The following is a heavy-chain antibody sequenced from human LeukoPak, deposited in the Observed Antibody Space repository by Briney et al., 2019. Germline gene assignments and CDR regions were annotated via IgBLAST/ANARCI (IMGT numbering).Heavy chain of an antibody. D-gene: IGHD2-21*01. Sequence: GGSLRLSCAASGFTFSSYAMSWVRQAPGKGLEWVSSISGSGGSTYYADSVKGRFTISRDNSKNTLYLQMNSLRAEDTAVYYCAKDYLVGLVPYYFDYWGQGTLVTVSS. V-gene: IGHV3-23*01. J-gene: IGHJ4*02. CDR1: GFTFSSYA. CDR2: ISGSGGST. CDR3: AKDYLVGLVPYYFDY.